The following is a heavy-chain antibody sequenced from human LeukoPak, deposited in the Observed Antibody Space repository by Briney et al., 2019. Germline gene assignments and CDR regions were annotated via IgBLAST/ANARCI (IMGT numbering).Heavy chain of an antibody. V-gene: IGHV4-61*02. CDR2: ISSSGST. Sequence: KPSQTLSLTCTVSGDSISSGDYYWSWIRQPAGKGLEWIGRISSSGSTNYNPSLKSRVTISVDTSKNQFSLKLSSVTAADTAVYYCARSRYGYFLYYFDYWGQGTLVTVSS. J-gene: IGHJ4*02. CDR1: GDSISSGDYY. CDR3: ARSRYGYFLYYFDY. D-gene: IGHD3-22*01.